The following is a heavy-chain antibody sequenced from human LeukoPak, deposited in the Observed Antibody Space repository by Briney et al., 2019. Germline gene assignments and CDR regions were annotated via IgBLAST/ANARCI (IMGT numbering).Heavy chain of an antibody. J-gene: IGHJ4*02. CDR1: GFTFTSHV. D-gene: IGHD3-3*01. CDR2: IDGSGHTT. V-gene: IGHV3-23*01. CDR3: AKLGELRFFRAYYFDY. Sequence: PGGSLRLSCAASGFTFTSHVMSWVRQTPGKELEWVSAIDGSGHTTYYADSVRGRFTISRDNSKNTLYLQMNSLRAEDTAVYYCAKLGELRFFRAYYFDYWGQGTLVTVSS.